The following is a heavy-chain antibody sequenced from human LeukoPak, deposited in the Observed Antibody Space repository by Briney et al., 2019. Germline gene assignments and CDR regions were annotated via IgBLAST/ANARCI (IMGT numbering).Heavy chain of an antibody. V-gene: IGHV5-51*01. J-gene: IGHJ3*02. CDR3: ARLHPGIAAAGTSVSAFEI. Sequence: GESLKISCKGSGYSFTSYWIGWVRQMPGKGLEWMGIIYPGDSDTRYSPSFQGQVTISADKSISTAYLQWSSLKASDTAMYYCARLHPGIAAAGTSVSAFEIWGQGTMVTVSS. CDR2: IYPGDSDT. D-gene: IGHD6-13*01. CDR1: GYSFTSYW.